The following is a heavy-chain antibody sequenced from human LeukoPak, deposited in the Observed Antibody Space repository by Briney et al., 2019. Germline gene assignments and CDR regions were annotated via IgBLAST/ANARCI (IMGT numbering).Heavy chain of an antibody. CDR3: ARVANYYDSSGSYLYYFDY. CDR2: INPNSGGT. CDR1: GYTFTANF. Sequence: ASVTVSCKASGYTFTANFIHWARQAPGQGLEWMGWINPNSGGTNYGKNFQGRVTMTRDTSISTAYMELGRLRSDGTAAYYCARVANYYDSSGSYLYYFDYWGQGTLVTVSS. V-gene: IGHV1-2*02. D-gene: IGHD3-22*01. J-gene: IGHJ4*02.